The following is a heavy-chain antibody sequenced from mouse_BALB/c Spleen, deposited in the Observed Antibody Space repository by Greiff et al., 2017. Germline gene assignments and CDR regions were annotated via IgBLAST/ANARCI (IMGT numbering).Heavy chain of an antibody. CDR2: ISSGGSYT. CDR3: ARHHDGYYNAMDY. CDR1: GFTFSSYA. J-gene: IGHJ4*01. Sequence: VQLKESGGGLVKPGGSLKLSCAASGFTFSSYAMSWVRQTPEKRLEWVATISSGGSYTYYPDSVKGRFTISRDNAKNTLYLQMSSLRSEDTAMYYCARHHDGYYNAMDYWGQGTSVTVSS. V-gene: IGHV5-9-3*01. D-gene: IGHD2-3*01.